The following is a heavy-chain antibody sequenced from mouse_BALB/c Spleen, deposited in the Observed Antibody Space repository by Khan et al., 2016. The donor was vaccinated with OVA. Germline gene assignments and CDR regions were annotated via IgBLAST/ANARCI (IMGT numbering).Heavy chain of an antibody. J-gene: IGHJ3*01. CDR3: ASHVTGSFDY. CDR2: MSSGGDYT. D-gene: IGHD4-1*01. Sequence: EVQLVESGGDLVKPGGSLKLSCAASGFTFSSYSMSWVRQIPDKRLEWVATMSSGGDYTYYPDSVKGRFTISGDNATNTLYLQMSSLKSEDTAMYYCASHVTGSFDYWGQGTLVTVSA. CDR1: GFTFSSYS. V-gene: IGHV5-6*01.